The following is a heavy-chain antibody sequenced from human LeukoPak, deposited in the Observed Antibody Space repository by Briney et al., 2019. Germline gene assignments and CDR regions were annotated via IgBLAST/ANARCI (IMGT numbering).Heavy chain of an antibody. CDR3: ARGSGYYYVDFDY. J-gene: IGHJ4*02. V-gene: IGHV4-39*01. D-gene: IGHD3-22*01. Sequence: PSETLSLTCTVSGGSISSRNYYWGWIRQPPGTGLEWIGGVYYTGTTYSNPSLKSRVTISVDTSKNQFSLKLSSVTAADTALYYCARGSGYYYVDFDYWGQGTLVTASS. CDR1: GGSISSRNYY. CDR2: VYYTGTT.